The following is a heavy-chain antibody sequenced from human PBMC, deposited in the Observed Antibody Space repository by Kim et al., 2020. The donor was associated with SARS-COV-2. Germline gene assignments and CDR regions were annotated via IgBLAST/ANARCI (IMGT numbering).Heavy chain of an antibody. V-gene: IGHV3-30-3*01. J-gene: IGHJ6*02. CDR1: GFTFSSYA. D-gene: IGHD3-10*01. CDR3: ARGSWVRGAPRKGMDV. Sequence: GGSLRLSCAASGFTFSSYAMHWVRQAPGKGLEWVAVISYDGSNKYYADSVKGRFTISRDNSKNTLYLQMNSLRAEDTAVYYCARGSWVRGAPRKGMDVWGQGTTVTVSS. CDR2: ISYDGSNK.